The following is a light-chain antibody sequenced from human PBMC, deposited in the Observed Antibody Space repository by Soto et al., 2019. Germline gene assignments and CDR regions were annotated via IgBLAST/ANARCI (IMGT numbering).Light chain of an antibody. CDR2: KAS. CDR1: QSISSW. CDR3: QHYNRYLYT. V-gene: IGKV1-5*03. J-gene: IGKJ2*01. Sequence: DIQMTQSPSTLSASVGDRVTITCRASQSISSWLAWYQQKPGKAPKLLIYKASSLESGVPSRFSGSGSGTEFTLTISRRQPDDYATYYGQHYNRYLYTFGQGTKLEIK.